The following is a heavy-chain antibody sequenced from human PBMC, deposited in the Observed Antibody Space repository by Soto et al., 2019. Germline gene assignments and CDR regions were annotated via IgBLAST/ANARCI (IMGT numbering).Heavy chain of an antibody. V-gene: IGHV4-61*01. Sequence: SETLSLTCTVGGACVTSGCYLWRWIREPPGKGLEWIGYIYYSGSTNYNPSLKSRVTISVDTSKNQFSLKLNSVTAADTAVYYYSRGAYSSSSGWNYNDMDVWGQGTTVTVSS. CDR3: SRGAYSSSSGWNYNDMDV. J-gene: IGHJ6*02. D-gene: IGHD6-6*01. CDR1: GACVTSGCYL. CDR2: IYYSGST.